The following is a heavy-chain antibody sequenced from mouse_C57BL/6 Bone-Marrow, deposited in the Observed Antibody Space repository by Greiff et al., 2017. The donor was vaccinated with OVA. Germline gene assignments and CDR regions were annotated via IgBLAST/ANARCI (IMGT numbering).Heavy chain of an antibody. D-gene: IGHD1-1*01. CDR2: IWSGGST. V-gene: IGHV2-2*01. CDR1: GFSLTSYG. CDR3: ARVGVLRFYAMDY. J-gene: IGHJ4*01. Sequence: VQLQQSGPGLVQPSQSLSITCTVSGFSLTSYGVHWVRQSPGKGLEWLGVIWSGGSTDYNAAFISRLSISKDNSKSQVFFKMNSLQADDTAIYYCARVGVLRFYAMDYWGQGTSVTVSS.